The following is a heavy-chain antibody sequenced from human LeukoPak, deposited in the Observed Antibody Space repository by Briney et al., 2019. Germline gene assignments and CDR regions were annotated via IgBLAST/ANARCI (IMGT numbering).Heavy chain of an antibody. CDR2: IHYTGST. J-gene: IGHJ4*02. CDR3: ARAPPRRCPGNDCYPIFDF. V-gene: IGHV4-39*01. D-gene: IGHD2-21*02. CDR1: GGSISTTYY. Sequence: PSETLSLTCTVSGGSISTTYYWGWIRQPPGKGPEWIGTIHYTGSTYYNPSLKSRVTISVDTSKNQFSLKLTSVTAADTATYYCARAPPRRCPGNDCYPIFDFWGQGSLVTVSS.